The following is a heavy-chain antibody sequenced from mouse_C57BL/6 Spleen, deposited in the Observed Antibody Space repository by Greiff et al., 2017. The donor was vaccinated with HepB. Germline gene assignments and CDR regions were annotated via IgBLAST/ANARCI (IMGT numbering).Heavy chain of an antibody. J-gene: IGHJ3*01. CDR3: ASGNYDYDSWFAY. V-gene: IGHV1-52*01. CDR1: GYTFSSYW. CDR2: IDPSDSET. Sequence: QVHVKQPGAELVRPGSSVKLSCKASGYTFSSYWMHWVKQRPIQGLEWIGNIDPSDSETHYNQKFKDKATLTVDKSSSTAYMQLSSLTSEDSAVYYCASGNYDYDSWFAYWGQGTLVTVSA. D-gene: IGHD2-4*01.